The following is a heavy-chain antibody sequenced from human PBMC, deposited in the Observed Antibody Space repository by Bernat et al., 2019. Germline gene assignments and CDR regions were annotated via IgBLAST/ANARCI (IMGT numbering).Heavy chain of an antibody. V-gene: IGHV3-30*01. CDR2: ISYDGSNK. J-gene: IGHJ4*02. Sequence: QVQLVESGGGVVQPGRSLRLSCAASGFTFSSYAMHWVRQAPGKGLEWVAVISYDGSNKYYADSVKGRFTISRDNSKNTLYLQMNSLRAEDTAVYYCARGGSRRPPQDYWGQGTLVTVSS. CDR3: ARGGSRRPPQDY. CDR1: GFTFSSYA.